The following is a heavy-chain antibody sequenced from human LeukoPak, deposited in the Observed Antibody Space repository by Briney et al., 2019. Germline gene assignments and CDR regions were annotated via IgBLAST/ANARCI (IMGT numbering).Heavy chain of an antibody. CDR1: EFTISTYW. D-gene: IGHD6-13*01. V-gene: IGHV3-7*01. CDR2: IEPPGSET. J-gene: IGHJ4*02. CDR3: GRFGYEAAVDY. Sequence: GGSLRLSCAASEFTISTYWMTWVRQAPGKGLEWVANIEPPGSETYYVDPVKGRFTISRDNAKNLLYLQMNSLRAEDTAVYYCGRFGYEAAVDYWGQGTLVTVSS.